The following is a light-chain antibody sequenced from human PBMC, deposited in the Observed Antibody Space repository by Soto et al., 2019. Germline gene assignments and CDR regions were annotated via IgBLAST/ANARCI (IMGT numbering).Light chain of an antibody. CDR3: QQYLIWPSLT. V-gene: IGKV3-15*01. CDR2: GAS. Sequence: MVLTQSPATLSVSPGERVTLSCRASQAIGINLAWYQQKPGLAPRLLMYGASNRATDVPARFVGGGSGTDFSLTVTGVQSEDFGVYYCQQYLIWPSLTFGGGTKVEIK. J-gene: IGKJ4*01. CDR1: QAIGIN.